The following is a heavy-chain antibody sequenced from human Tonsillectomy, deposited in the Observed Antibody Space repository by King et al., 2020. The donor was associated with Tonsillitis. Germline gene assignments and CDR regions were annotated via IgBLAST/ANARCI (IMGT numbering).Heavy chain of an antibody. J-gene: IGHJ5*02. Sequence: VQLVESGGGLVKPGGSLRLSCVVSGFGFDTYTMNWVRQAPGRGLEFIASVSTSSYYIYYADSVKGRFTISRDNAQNSLYLQMSSLRAEDTAVYYCARDGDGYPFDHWGQGTLVTVSS. CDR1: GFGFDTYT. CDR2: VSTSSYYI. V-gene: IGHV3-21*01. CDR3: ARDGDGYPFDH. D-gene: IGHD5-24*01.